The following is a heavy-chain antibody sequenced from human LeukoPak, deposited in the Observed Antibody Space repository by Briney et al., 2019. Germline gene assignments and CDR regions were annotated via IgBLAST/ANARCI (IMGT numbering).Heavy chain of an antibody. J-gene: IGHJ4*02. V-gene: IGHV3-48*03. Sequence: GGSLRLSCAASGFTFSSYEMNWVRQAPGKGLEWVSYISSSGSTIYYADSVKGRFTISRDNAKNSLYLQMNSLRAEDTAVYYCARGAWGYSYKYWGQGTLVTVSS. D-gene: IGHD5-18*01. CDR3: ARGAWGYSYKY. CDR1: GFTFSSYE. CDR2: ISSSGSTI.